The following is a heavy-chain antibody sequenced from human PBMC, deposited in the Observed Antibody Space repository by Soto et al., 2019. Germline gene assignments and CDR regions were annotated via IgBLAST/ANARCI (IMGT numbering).Heavy chain of an antibody. Sequence: QVQLVESGGGLVKPGGSLRLSCAASGFTFSDHYINWFRQAPGKGLEWVAYISSSGNTMYYADSVKGRFTISRDTAKNSLYLQMDRLRAEDTAVYYCARRYCSGGSCYSRGAFDIWGQGTMVTVSS. CDR1: GFTFSDHY. CDR2: ISSSGNTM. CDR3: ARRYCSGGSCYSRGAFDI. D-gene: IGHD2-15*01. J-gene: IGHJ3*02. V-gene: IGHV3-11*01.